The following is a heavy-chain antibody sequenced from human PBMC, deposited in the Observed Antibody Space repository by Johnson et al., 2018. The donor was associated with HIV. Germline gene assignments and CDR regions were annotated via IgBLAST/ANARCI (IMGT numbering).Heavy chain of an antibody. Sequence: QMLLVESGGGVVQPGRSLRLSCAASGFTFSDYAMHWVRQAPGKGLEWVAVISYDGSNKYSPDSVKGRFTISRDNSKNTVYLQMNRLRAEDTAVYYCARVAPAHDAFDIWGQGTMVTVSS. V-gene: IGHV3-30-3*01. J-gene: IGHJ3*02. CDR1: GFTFSDYA. CDR3: ARVAPAHDAFDI. CDR2: ISYDGSNK. D-gene: IGHD2-2*01.